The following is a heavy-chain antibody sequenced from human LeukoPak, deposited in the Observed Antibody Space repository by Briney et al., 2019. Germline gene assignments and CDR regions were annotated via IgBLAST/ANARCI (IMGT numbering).Heavy chain of an antibody. CDR1: GVTFSSYA. CDR2: IIPIFGIA. J-gene: IGHJ4*02. V-gene: IGHV1-69*04. Sequence: SVKVSFKASGVTFSSYAISWVRQAPGQGLEWMGRIIPIFGIANYAQKFQGRVTITADKSTSTAYMELSSLRSEDTAVYYCARDKVRGIGYCRRTSCPRDYWGQGTLGTVSA. CDR3: ARDKVRGIGYCRRTSCPRDY. D-gene: IGHD2-2*01.